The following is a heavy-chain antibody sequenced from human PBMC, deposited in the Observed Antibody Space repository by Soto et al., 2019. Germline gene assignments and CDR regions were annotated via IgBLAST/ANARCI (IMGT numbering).Heavy chain of an antibody. CDR3: ARDPLRCDASSCTYYFDY. V-gene: IGHV3-30-3*01. CDR1: GFTFSSYA. Sequence: LRLSCAASGFTFSSYAIHWVRQPPGKGLEWVAVISFDGNNKYYADSVKGRFTISRDKPVNTVYLHMNSLRAEDTAVYYCARDPLRCDASSCTYYFDYWGQGILVTVSS. D-gene: IGHD2-15*01. CDR2: ISFDGNNK. J-gene: IGHJ4*02.